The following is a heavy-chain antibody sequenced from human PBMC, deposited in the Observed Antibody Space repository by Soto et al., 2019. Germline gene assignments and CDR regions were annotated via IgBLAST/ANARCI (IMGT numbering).Heavy chain of an antibody. CDR2: THHSGTT. CDR3: AREGSGSSFFDY. CDR1: GGSISSSNW. Sequence: QVQLQESGPGLVKPSGTLSLTCAVSGGSISSSNWWSWVRQPPGMRLEWIGETHHSGTTNYNPSLNRRITISVAKSKNQSSLMLSSVTAADTAFYYCAREGSGSSFFDYWGQGTLVTVSS. V-gene: IGHV4-4*02. J-gene: IGHJ4*02. D-gene: IGHD3-10*01.